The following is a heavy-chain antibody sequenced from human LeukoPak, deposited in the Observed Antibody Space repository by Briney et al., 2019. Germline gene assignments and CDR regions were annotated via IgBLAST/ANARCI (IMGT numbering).Heavy chain of an antibody. CDR1: GFTFSSYS. D-gene: IGHD3-16*02. CDR3: ARDPYDYVWGSYRYGGYYFDY. J-gene: IGHJ4*02. V-gene: IGHV3-21*01. CDR2: ISSSSSYI. Sequence: KSGGSLRLSCAASGFTFSSYSMNWVRQAPGKGLEWVSSISSSSSYIYYADSVKGRFTISRDNAKNSLYLQMNSLRAEDTAVYCCARDPYDYVWGSYRYGGYYFDYWGQGTLVTVSS.